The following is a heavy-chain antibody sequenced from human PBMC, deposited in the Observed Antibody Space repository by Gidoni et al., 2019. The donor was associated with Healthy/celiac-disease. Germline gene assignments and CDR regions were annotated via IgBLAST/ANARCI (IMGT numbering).Heavy chain of an antibody. CDR3: AKDRRIVGALYSYYFDY. V-gene: IGHV3-23*01. Sequence: EVQLLESGGGLVQPGGSLRLSCAASGFTFSSYAMSWVRQAPGKGLECVSSISGSVVSTYYADSVKGRFTISRDNSKNTLYLQMNSLRAEDTAVYYCAKDRRIVGALYSYYFDYWGQGTLVTVSS. D-gene: IGHD1-26*01. CDR2: ISGSVVST. CDR1: GFTFSSYA. J-gene: IGHJ4*02.